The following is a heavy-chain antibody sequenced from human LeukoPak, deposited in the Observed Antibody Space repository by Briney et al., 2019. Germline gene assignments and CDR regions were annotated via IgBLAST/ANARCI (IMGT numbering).Heavy chain of an antibody. CDR2: IIPIFGTA. CDR1: GGTFSSYA. J-gene: IGHJ4*02. Sequence: ASVKVSCKASGGTFSSYAISWVRQAPGQGLEWMGGIIPIFGTANYAQKFQGRVTITADKSTSTAYMELSSLRSEDTAVYCCARKAAAANTFDYWGQGTLVTVSS. V-gene: IGHV1-69*06. CDR3: ARKAAAANTFDY. D-gene: IGHD6-13*01.